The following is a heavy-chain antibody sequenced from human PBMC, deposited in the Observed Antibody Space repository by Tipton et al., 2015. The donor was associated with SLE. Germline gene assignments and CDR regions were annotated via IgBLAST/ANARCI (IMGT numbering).Heavy chain of an antibody. Sequence: TLSLTCTVSGGSISSSSYYWGWIRQPPGKGLEWIGTMYYSGSTNYNPSLKSRVTISVDTSKNQMSLKVNSVTAADTALYYCARDRHYFDYWGQGTLVTVSS. J-gene: IGHJ4*02. CDR2: MYYSGST. V-gene: IGHV4-39*02. CDR3: ARDRHYFDY. CDR1: GGSISSSSYY.